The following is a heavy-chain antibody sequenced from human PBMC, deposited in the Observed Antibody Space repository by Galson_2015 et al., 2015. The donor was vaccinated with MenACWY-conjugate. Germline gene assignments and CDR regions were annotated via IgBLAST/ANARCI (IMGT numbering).Heavy chain of an antibody. Sequence: SLRLSCAASGFTFSSYAMSWVRQAPGKGLEWVSAISGSGGSTYYADSVKGRFTISRDNSKNTLYLQMNSLRAEDTAVYYCAKGTLQVYGDYDAFDIWGQGTMVTVSS. D-gene: IGHD4-17*01. CDR2: ISGSGGST. CDR1: GFTFSSYA. V-gene: IGHV3-23*01. J-gene: IGHJ3*02. CDR3: AKGTLQVYGDYDAFDI.